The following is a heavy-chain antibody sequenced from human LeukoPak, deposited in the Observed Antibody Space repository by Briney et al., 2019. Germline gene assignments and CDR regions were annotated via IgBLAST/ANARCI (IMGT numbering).Heavy chain of an antibody. CDR1: GFTFSDYY. CDR2: ITSGGTTI. D-gene: IGHD2-15*01. Sequence: GGSLRLSCAASGFTFSDYYMSWVRQAPGKRLEWISHITSGGTTIYYADSVKGRFTISRDNAKKSLYLEMNSLRVEDTAVYYCARDGGSAVSYYFDYWGQGALVTVTS. CDR3: ARDGGSAVSYYFDY. J-gene: IGHJ4*02. V-gene: IGHV3-11*01.